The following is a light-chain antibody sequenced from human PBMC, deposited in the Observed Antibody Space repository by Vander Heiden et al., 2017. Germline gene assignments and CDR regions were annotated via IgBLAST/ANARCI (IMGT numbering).Light chain of an antibody. CDR2: SDA. J-gene: IGLJ2*01. CDR1: NIGSKN. Sequence: SYALTQPLSVSLALGQTARLTCGGNNIGSKNVHWYQQKPGQAPVLVLFSDANRASGIPERFSGSNSGYTATLTVRRVQAGDEADYYCQVWDRNLVIFGGGTKLTVL. CDR3: QVWDRNLVI. V-gene: IGLV3-9*01.